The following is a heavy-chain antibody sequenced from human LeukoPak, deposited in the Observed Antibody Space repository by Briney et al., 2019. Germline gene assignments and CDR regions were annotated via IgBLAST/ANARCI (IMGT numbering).Heavy chain of an antibody. J-gene: IGHJ4*02. CDR1: GFTFSSYD. V-gene: IGHV3-13*01. Sequence: GGSLRLSCAASGFTFSSYDMHWVRQATGKGLEWVSAIGTAGDTYYADSVKGRFTISRDNSKNTLYLQMNSLRAEDTAVYYCARVTGPTSTVVRGVIIPAFDYWGQGTLVTVSS. D-gene: IGHD3-10*01. CDR3: ARVTGPTSTVVRGVIIPAFDY. CDR2: IGTAGDT.